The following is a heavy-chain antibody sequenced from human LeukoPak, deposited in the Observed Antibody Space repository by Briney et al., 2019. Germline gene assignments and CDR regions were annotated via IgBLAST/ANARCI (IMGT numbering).Heavy chain of an antibody. CDR3: VRAYYDSSVPNFDY. CDR2: IYTSGST. V-gene: IGHV4-61*02. J-gene: IGHJ4*02. CDR1: GGSISSGSYY. D-gene: IGHD3-22*01. Sequence: SETLSLTCTVPGGSISSGSYYWSWIRQPAGKGLEWIGRIYTSGSTNYNPSLKSRVTISVDTSKNQFSLKLSSVTAADTAVYYCVRAYYDSSVPNFDYWGQGTLVTVSS.